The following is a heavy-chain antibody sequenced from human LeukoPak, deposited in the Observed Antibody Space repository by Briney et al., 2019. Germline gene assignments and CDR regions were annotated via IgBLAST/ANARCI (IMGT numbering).Heavy chain of an antibody. CDR2: IYNNGRT. D-gene: IGHD6-13*01. CDR1: GGSISSGDYY. V-gene: IGHV4-30-4*01. Sequence: SQTLSLTCTVSGGSISSGDYYWSWIRQPPGKGLEWIGYIYNNGRTYYNPSLKSRVAISVDTSKNLFSLKVSSVTAADAAVYYCARGRSSSWSSFDYWGQGTLVTVSS. J-gene: IGHJ4*02. CDR3: ARGRSSSWSSFDY.